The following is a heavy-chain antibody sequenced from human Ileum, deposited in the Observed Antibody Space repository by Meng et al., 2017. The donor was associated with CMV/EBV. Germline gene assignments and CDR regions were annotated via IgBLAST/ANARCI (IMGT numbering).Heavy chain of an antibody. V-gene: IGHV4-34*01. CDR3: ARGWDNNKVGVH. CDR2: IHPSGIT. J-gene: IGHJ4*02. CDR1: GGSLKAFY. D-gene: IGHD1/OR15-1a*01. Sequence: RQQSGPGPLYPSAHLPLLCAVHGGSLKAFYWPWIRQAPRKGLEWIGEIHPSGITHYNPSLESRVTISEDTSNNQFSLRLTSLTAVDTAVYYCARGWDNNKVGVHWGQGTLVTVSS.